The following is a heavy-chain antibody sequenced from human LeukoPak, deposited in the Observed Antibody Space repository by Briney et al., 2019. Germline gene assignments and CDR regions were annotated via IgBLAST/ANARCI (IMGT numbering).Heavy chain of an antibody. CDR3: AKDRGGSYFDFDY. D-gene: IGHD1-26*01. CDR1: GFGFTNYA. V-gene: IGHV3-23*01. J-gene: IGHJ4*02. Sequence: GSLRLSCVASGFGFTNYAMSWVRQAPGKGLEWVSAISDSGDNTYYADSVKGRFTISRDNSDNTLYLQMYSLRAEDTAVYYCAKDRGGSYFDFDYWGRGTLVTVSS. CDR2: ISDSGDNT.